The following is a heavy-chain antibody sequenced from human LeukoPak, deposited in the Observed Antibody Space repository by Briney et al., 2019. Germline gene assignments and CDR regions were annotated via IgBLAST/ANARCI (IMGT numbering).Heavy chain of an antibody. D-gene: IGHD3-10*01. V-gene: IGHV4-39*02. CDR2: MYYSGNA. J-gene: IGHJ6*02. CDR3: ARDRKVRGVIIGNYYYYGMDV. CDR1: GGSISSTNYY. Sequence: SETLSLTCSVSGGSISSTNYYWDWIRQPPGKGLEWIGIMYYSGNAYYTPSLNSRVTISLDTSNNQFPLNLTSVTAADTAVYYCARDRKVRGVIIGNYYYYGMDVWGQGTTVTVSS.